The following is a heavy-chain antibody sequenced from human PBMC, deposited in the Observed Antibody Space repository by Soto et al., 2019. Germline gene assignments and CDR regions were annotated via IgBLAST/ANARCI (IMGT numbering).Heavy chain of an antibody. CDR2: IIPNYEAA. D-gene: IGHD4-17*01. J-gene: IGHJ3*02. V-gene: IGHV1-69*06. CDR1: GGSFNNYV. Sequence: QVQLVQSGAEVRKPGSSVKVSCEASGGSFNNYVISWLRQAPGQGLEWMGGIIPNYEAANYAQKFRGRLTITADKATHTAYMELNSLRPEDTATYYCARYWNAGTIYGAFDIWGQGTTVIVS. CDR3: ARYWNAGTIYGAFDI.